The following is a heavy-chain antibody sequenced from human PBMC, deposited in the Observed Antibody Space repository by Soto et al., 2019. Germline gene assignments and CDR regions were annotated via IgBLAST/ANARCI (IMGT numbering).Heavy chain of an antibody. V-gene: IGHV3-9*01. CDR2: ISWNSGSI. J-gene: IGHJ6*02. D-gene: IGHD4-17*01. CDR1: GFTFDDYG. CDR3: AKDKVTRNYYYYGMDV. Sequence: EVQLVESGGGLVQPGWSLRLSCAASGFTFDDYGMNWVRQAPGKGLEWVSGISWNSGSIGYADSVKGRFTISRDNAKKSLYLHMNSLRTEDTALYFCAKDKVTRNYYYYGMDVWGQGTTVTVSS.